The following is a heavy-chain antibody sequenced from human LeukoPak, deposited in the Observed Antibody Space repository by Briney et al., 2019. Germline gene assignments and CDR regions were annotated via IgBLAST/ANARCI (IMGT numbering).Heavy chain of an antibody. CDR1: GGSISSYY. J-gene: IGHJ6*04. V-gene: IGHV4-59*01. CDR3: ARAPPYHHDILTGYYPNYYYYGMDV. CDR2: IYYSGST. Sequence: SETLSLTCTVSGGSISSYYWSWIRQPPGKGLEWIGYIYYSGSTNYNPSLKSRVTISVDTSKNQFSLKLSSVTAADTAVYYCARAPPYHHDILTGYYPNYYYYGMDVWGKGTTVTVSS. D-gene: IGHD3-9*01.